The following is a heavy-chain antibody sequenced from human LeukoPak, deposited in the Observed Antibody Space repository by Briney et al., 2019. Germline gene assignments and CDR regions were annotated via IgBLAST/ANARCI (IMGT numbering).Heavy chain of an antibody. CDR1: GFTFSSYA. D-gene: IGHD4-11*01. J-gene: IGHJ4*02. CDR2: ISSGSYHI. Sequence: GGSLRLSCAASGFTFSSYAMSWVRQTPGKGLEWVSSISSGSYHIYYADAVKGRFSISRDNAKNSLYLQMNSLRAEDTAVYYCARDQMTTVTTSTFDYWGQGTLVTVSS. V-gene: IGHV3-21*01. CDR3: ARDQMTTVTTSTFDY.